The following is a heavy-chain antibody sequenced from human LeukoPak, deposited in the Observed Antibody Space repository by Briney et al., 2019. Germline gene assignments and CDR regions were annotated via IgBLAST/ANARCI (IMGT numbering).Heavy chain of an antibody. CDR1: GGSFSAYY. J-gene: IGHJ4*02. CDR2: INHSGST. V-gene: IGHV4-34*01. Sequence: SETLSLTCAVYGGSFSAYYWSWIRQPPGKGLEWIGEINHSGSTNYNPSLKSRVTISVDTSKNQFSLKLSSVTAADTAVYYYARGGFYCGGDCYVDYWGQGTLVTVSS. D-gene: IGHD2-21*02. CDR3: ARGGFYCGGDCYVDY.